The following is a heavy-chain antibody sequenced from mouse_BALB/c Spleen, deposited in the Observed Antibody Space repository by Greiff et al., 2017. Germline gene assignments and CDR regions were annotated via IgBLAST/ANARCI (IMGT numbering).Heavy chain of an antibody. CDR2: ISDGGSYT. Sequence: EVKLQESGGGLVKPGGSLKLSCAASGFTFSDYYMYWVRQTPEKRLEWVATISDGGSYTYYPDSVKGRFTISRDNAKNNLYLQMSSLKSEDTAMYYCAKYGNYGEFAYWGQGTLVTVSA. V-gene: IGHV5-4*02. D-gene: IGHD2-1*01. J-gene: IGHJ3*01. CDR1: GFTFSDYY. CDR3: AKYGNYGEFAY.